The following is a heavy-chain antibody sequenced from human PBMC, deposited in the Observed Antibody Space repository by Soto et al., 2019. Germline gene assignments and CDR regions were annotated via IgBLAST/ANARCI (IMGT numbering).Heavy chain of an antibody. CDR3: ARDRTAASADY. Sequence: EVQLVESGGGLVQPGGSLRLSCAASGFTFSNSWMHWVRQVPGKGLVWVSHINKDGSSTTYAGSVKGRFTISRDNAKSTFDLQMESLRVDNTAVYYCARDRTAASADYWGQGTLVSVSS. J-gene: IGHJ4*02. CDR1: GFTFSNSW. D-gene: IGHD6-13*01. CDR2: INKDGSST. V-gene: IGHV3-74*01.